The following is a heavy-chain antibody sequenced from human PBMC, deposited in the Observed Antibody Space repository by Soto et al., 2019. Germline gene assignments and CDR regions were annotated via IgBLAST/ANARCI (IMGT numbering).Heavy chain of an antibody. D-gene: IGHD1-26*01. CDR3: AREIPHSGSYTFDY. V-gene: IGHV3-53*04. CDR2: IYSGGST. CDR1: GFIVSSNY. J-gene: IGHJ4*02. Sequence: EVQLVESGGGLVQPGGSLRLSCAASGFIVSSNYMSWVRQAPGKGLEWVSVIYSGGSTYYADSVKGRFTISRHNSKNTLYLPMNSLRAEDTAVYYCAREIPHSGSYTFDYWGQGTLVTVSS.